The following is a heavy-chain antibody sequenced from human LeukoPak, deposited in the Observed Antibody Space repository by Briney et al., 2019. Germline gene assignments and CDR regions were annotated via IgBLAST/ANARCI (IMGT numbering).Heavy chain of an antibody. J-gene: IGHJ4*02. D-gene: IGHD5-18*01. CDR2: IYSGGST. Sequence: GGSLRLSCAASGFTVSSNYMSWVRQAPGKGLEWVSVIYSGGSTYYADSVKGRFTISRDNSKNTLYLQMNSLKTEDTAVYYCTRHGPSYGKDYWGQGTLVTVSS. CDR3: TRHGPSYGKDY. V-gene: IGHV3-66*04. CDR1: GFTVSSNY.